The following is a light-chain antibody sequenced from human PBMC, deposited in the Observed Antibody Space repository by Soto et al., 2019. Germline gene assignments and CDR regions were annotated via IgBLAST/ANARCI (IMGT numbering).Light chain of an antibody. Sequence: IVLTQSPATLSLSPGERATLSYRASQSVSSYLALYQQKPGQAPRLLIYDASNRATGIPARFSGSGSGTDFTLTISSLEPEDFAVYYCQQRSNWPPGFGGGTKVEIK. V-gene: IGKV3-11*01. J-gene: IGKJ4*01. CDR2: DAS. CDR1: QSVSSY. CDR3: QQRSNWPPG.